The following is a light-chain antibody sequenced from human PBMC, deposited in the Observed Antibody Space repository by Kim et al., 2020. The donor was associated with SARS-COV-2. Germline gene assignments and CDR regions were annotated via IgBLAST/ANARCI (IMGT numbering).Light chain of an antibody. CDR1: QYISDN. CDR2: SMS. V-gene: IGKV3-15*01. Sequence: VSPGQGGTRSCKASQYISDNLAWYQQKLGQPPRPLIYSMSTRATGVPARFSGSGSGIDFTLTINSLQSEDFAAYYCQQYNSWPRTFGQGTKVDIK. J-gene: IGKJ1*01. CDR3: QQYNSWPRT.